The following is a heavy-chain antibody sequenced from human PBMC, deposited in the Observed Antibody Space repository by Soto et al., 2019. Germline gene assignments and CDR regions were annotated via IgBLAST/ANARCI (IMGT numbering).Heavy chain of an antibody. V-gene: IGHV5-10-1*01. CDR3: ARQGVTNYGMDV. D-gene: IGHD4-4*01. J-gene: IGHJ6*02. Sequence: PGESLKIYCKGSGYSFTSYWISWVRQMPGKGLAWMGRIDPSDSYTNYRPSFQGHVTISADKSISTAYLQWSSLKASDTAMYYCARQGVTNYGMDVWGQGTTVTVSS. CDR2: IDPSDSYT. CDR1: GYSFTSYW.